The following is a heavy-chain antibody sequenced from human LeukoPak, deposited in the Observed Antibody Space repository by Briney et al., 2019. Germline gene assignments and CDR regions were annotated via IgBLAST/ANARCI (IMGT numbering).Heavy chain of an antibody. CDR3: ASGFHTKPGREPYSSSWYGRWGMRFDYYYHMDV. CDR2: ISSSGSTI. V-gene: IGHV3-48*03. J-gene: IGHJ6*03. D-gene: IGHD6-13*01. Sequence: GGSLRLSCAASGFTFSSYEMNWVRQAPGKGLEWVSYISSSGSTIYYADSVKGRFTISRDNAKNSLYLQMNSLRAEDTAVYYCASGFHTKPGREPYSSSWYGRWGMRFDYYYHMDVWGKGTTVTISS. CDR1: GFTFSSYE.